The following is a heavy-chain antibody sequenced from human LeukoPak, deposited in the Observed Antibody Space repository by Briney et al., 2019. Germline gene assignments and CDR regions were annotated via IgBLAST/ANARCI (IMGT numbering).Heavy chain of an antibody. CDR1: GLTFNNFA. CDR2: IGSSGGST. J-gene: IGHJ4*02. D-gene: IGHD3-3*01. CDR3: ARDSSITIFGVVIKIPNDY. V-gene: IGHV3-23*01. Sequence: GGSLRLSCEASGLTFNNFAMHWVRQSSGKGLEWVSGIGSSGGSTYYADSVKGRFTISRDTSKDTVNLQMDSLRAEDTAIYYCARDSSITIFGVVIKIPNDYWGQGTLVTVSS.